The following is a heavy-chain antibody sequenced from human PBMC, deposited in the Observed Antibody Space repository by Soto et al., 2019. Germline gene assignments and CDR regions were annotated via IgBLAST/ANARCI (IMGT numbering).Heavy chain of an antibody. V-gene: IGHV5-10-1*01. J-gene: IGHJ3*02. CDR1: GYNFTSYW. CDR2: IDPGDSYT. CDR3: ARLLGGSSSGWYGAFDI. Sequence: RKISCKGSGYNFTSYWINWVRQMPGKGLEWMGRIDPGDSYTNYNPSFQGHVTISADKSISTAYLQWSSLKASDTAMYYCARLLGGSSSGWYGAFDIWGQGTMVTVSS. D-gene: IGHD6-19*01.